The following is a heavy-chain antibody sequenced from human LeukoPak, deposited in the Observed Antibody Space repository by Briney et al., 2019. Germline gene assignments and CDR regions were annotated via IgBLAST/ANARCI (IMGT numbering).Heavy chain of an antibody. Sequence: SSETLSLTCTVSGGSISSSSYYWGWIRQPPGKGLEWIGSIYYSGNTYYNPSVKSRVTISVDTSKNQFSLKLSSVTAADTAVYYCASDFNTAFNAFDIWGQGTMVTVSS. J-gene: IGHJ3*02. V-gene: IGHV4-39*07. CDR1: GGSISSSSYY. CDR3: ASDFNTAFNAFDI. D-gene: IGHD5-18*01. CDR2: IYYSGNT.